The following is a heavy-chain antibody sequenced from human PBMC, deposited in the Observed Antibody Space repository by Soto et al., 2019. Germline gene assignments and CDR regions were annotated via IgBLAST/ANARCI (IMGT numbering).Heavy chain of an antibody. Sequence: EVQLLESGGGLVQPGGSLRLSCAASGFTFSSYAMSWVRQAPGKGLEWVSAISGSGGSTYYADSVKGRFTISRDNXKXXLYLRMNGLRAEDTAVYDCAKDRRRVGEPFDAFDIWGQGTMVTVSS. CDR3: AKDRRRVGEPFDAFDI. CDR1: GFTFSSYA. D-gene: IGHD3-10*01. J-gene: IGHJ3*02. CDR2: ISGSGGST. V-gene: IGHV3-23*01.